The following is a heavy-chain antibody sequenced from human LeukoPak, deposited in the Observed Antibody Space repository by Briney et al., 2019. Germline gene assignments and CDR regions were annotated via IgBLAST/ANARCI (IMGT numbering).Heavy chain of an antibody. CDR3: ARSVRGSGWYSRYYYYYYMDV. J-gene: IGHJ6*03. V-gene: IGHV1-2*02. D-gene: IGHD6-19*01. CDR1: GYTFTSYA. CDR2: INPNSGGT. Sequence: ASVKVSCKASGYTFTSYAMHWVRQAPGQGLEWMGWINPNSGGTNYAQKFQGRVTMTRDTSISTAYMELSRLRSDDTAVYYCARSVRGSGWYSRYYYYYYMDVWGKGTTVTVSS.